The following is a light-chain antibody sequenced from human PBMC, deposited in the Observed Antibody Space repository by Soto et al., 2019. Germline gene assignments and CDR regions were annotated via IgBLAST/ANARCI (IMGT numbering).Light chain of an antibody. CDR1: QSISSW. V-gene: IGKV1-5*03. J-gene: IGKJ1*01. CDR2: KAS. CDR3: QQYNSQWT. Sequence: DIQMTQSPSTLSASVGDRVTITCRASQSISSWLAWYQQKPGRATNTLIYKASSLESGVPSRLSGSGSATEFTLTISRMPPYDFATYYYQQYNSQWTFGQGTKVYIK.